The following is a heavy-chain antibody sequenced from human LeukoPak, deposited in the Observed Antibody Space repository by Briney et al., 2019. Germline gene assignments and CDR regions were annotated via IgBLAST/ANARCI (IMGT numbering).Heavy chain of an antibody. D-gene: IGHD6-19*01. CDR1: GVTFSDYC. V-gene: IGHV3-74*01. CDR2: AEITGRRT. J-gene: IGHJ5*02. Sequence: GGSLRLSCLASGVTFSDYCMHWVRQVPGKGLEWLSYAEITGRRTGYAESVKGRFTISRDNAKNTVYLQMSSLRAEDTAIYYCVRDPGNGWGFDPWGQGTLVTVSS. CDR3: VRDPGNGWGFDP.